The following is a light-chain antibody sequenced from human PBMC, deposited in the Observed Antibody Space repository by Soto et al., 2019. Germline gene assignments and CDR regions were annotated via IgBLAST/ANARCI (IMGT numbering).Light chain of an antibody. Sequence: QSVLTQPPSASGAPGQTVTISCSGSSSNIGTNSVNWYQQVPGKAPKFLISSNNQRPSGVPDRFSGSKSGTSASLAISGLQSEDEADYYCASWDDTLDVFYVFGSGTKVTVL. J-gene: IGLJ1*01. V-gene: IGLV1-44*01. CDR1: SSNIGTNS. CDR2: SNN. CDR3: ASWDDTLDVFYV.